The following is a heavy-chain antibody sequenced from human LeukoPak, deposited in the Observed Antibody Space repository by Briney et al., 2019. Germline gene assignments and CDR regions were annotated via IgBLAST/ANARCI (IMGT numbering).Heavy chain of an antibody. Sequence: SEALSLTCAVYGGSFSGYYWSWIRQPPGKGLEWIGEINHSGSTNYNPSLKSRVTISVDTSKNQFSLKLSSVTAADTAVYYCARGRDLGIVVVPAATHYFDYWGQGTLVTVSS. J-gene: IGHJ4*01. CDR3: ARGRDLGIVVVPAATHYFDY. V-gene: IGHV4-34*01. D-gene: IGHD2-2*01. CDR1: GGSFSGYY. CDR2: INHSGST.